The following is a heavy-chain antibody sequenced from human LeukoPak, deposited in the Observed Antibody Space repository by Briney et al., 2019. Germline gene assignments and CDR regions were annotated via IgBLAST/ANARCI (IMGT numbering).Heavy chain of an antibody. CDR1: GFTFSSYG. J-gene: IGHJ4*02. Sequence: GGSLRLSCAASGFTFSSYGMHWVRQAPGKGLEWVAFIRYDGSNKYYADSVKGRFTISRDNSKNTLYLQMNSLRAEDTAVYYCAKDSRTYYYDSSGYSNFDYWGQGTLVTVSS. V-gene: IGHV3-30*02. CDR2: IRYDGSNK. CDR3: AKDSRTYYYDSSGYSNFDY. D-gene: IGHD3-22*01.